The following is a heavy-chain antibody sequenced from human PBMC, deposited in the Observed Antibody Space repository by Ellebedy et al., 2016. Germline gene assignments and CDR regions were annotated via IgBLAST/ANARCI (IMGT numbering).Heavy chain of an antibody. D-gene: IGHD3-22*01. CDR3: ARDGRNYYDSSGYTLGYYYGMDV. V-gene: IGHV3-33*08. CDR2: IWYDGSNK. J-gene: IGHJ6*02. Sequence: GESLKISCAASGFTFSSYGMHWVRQAPGKGLEWVAVIWYDGSNKYYADSVKGRFTISRDNSKSTLYLQMNSLRAEDTAVYYCARDGRNYYDSSGYTLGYYYGMDVWGQGTTVTVSS. CDR1: GFTFSSYG.